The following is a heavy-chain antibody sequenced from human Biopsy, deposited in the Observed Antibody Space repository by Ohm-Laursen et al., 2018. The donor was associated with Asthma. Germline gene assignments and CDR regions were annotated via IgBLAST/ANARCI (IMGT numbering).Heavy chain of an antibody. CDR1: GGTFSSYA. Sequence: SVKVSCKASGGTFSSYAISWVRQAPGQGLEWMGGIIPIFGTANYAQKFQGRVTITADESTSTAYMELSSLRSEDTAVYYCARDGPVGAPSDYWGQGALVTVSS. CDR3: ARDGPVGAPSDY. V-gene: IGHV1-69*13. J-gene: IGHJ4*02. CDR2: IIPIFGTA. D-gene: IGHD1-26*01.